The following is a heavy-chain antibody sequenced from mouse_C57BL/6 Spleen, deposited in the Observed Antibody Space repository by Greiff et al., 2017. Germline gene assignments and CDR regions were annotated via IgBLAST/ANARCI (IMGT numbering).Heavy chain of an antibody. CDR1: GFTFSDYG. CDR3: ASSIYDYDEAWFAY. V-gene: IGHV5-17*01. D-gene: IGHD2-4*01. Sequence: EVKLVESGGGLVKPGGSLKLSCAASGFTFSDYGMHWVRQAPEKGLEWVAYISSGSSTIYYADTVKGRFTISRDNAKNTLFLQMTSLRSEDTAMYYCASSIYDYDEAWFAYWGQGTLVTVSA. J-gene: IGHJ3*01. CDR2: ISSGSSTI.